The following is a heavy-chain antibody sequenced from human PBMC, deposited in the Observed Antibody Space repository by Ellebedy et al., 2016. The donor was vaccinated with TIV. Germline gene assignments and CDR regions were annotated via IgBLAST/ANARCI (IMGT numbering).Heavy chain of an antibody. CDR3: ARHLYPPPPERVAFDI. V-gene: IGHV4-59*08. CDR2: IYYSGST. Sequence: SETLSLXXTVSGGSISSYYWSWIRQPPGKGLEWIGYIYYSGSTNYNPSLKSRVTISVDTSKNQFSLKLSSVTAADTAVYYCARHLYPPPPERVAFDIWGQGTMVTVSS. D-gene: IGHD3-16*01. J-gene: IGHJ3*02. CDR1: GGSISSYY.